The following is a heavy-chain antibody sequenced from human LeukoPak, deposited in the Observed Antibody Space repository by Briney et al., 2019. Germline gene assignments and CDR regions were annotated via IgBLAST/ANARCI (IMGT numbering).Heavy chain of an antibody. J-gene: IGHJ6*02. CDR2: SSSAGTTI. Sequence: PGGSLRLSCAASGVTFSDYYMSWFRQAPGKGLEWISCSSSAGTTIHYADSVKGRFTISRDNAKSSLFLQMNSLRAEDTAVYYCAGAGGANYYYYGMDVWGQGTTVTVSS. CDR3: AGAGGANYYYYGMDV. D-gene: IGHD3-10*01. V-gene: IGHV3-11*01. CDR1: GVTFSDYY.